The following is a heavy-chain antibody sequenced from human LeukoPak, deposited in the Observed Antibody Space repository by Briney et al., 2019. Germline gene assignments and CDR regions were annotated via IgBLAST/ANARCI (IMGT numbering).Heavy chain of an antibody. CDR1: GGTFSSYA. D-gene: IGHD3-9*01. Sequence: SVKVSCKASGGTFSSYAISWVRQAPGQGLEWMGRIIPILGIANYAQKFQGRVTITADKSTSTAYMELSSLGSEDTAVYYCATDPENYDILTGYSSWGQGTLVTVSS. CDR3: ATDPENYDILTGYSS. V-gene: IGHV1-69*04. CDR2: IIPILGIA. J-gene: IGHJ5*02.